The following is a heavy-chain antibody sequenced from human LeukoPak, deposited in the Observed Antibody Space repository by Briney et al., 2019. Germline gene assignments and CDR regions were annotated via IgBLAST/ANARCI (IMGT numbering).Heavy chain of an antibody. J-gene: IGHJ6*03. V-gene: IGHV4-4*07. CDR1: GGSISSYY. Sequence: PSETLSLTCTVSGGSISSYYWSWIRQPAGKGLEWIGRMYTSGTTYYNPSLKSRVTMSLDTSKNHFSLRLSSVTAADTAVYYCAREDYQLRSGSFYYYMDVWGKGTTVTVSS. CDR3: AREDYQLRSGSFYYYMDV. D-gene: IGHD2-2*01. CDR2: MYTSGTT.